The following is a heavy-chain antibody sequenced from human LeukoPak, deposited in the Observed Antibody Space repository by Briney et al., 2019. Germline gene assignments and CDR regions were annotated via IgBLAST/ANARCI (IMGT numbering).Heavy chain of an antibody. D-gene: IGHD3-22*01. CDR1: GFTFSSYW. Sequence: PGGSLRLSCAASGFTFSSYWMSWVRQAPGKGLEWVAVIWYDGSNKYYADSVKGRFTISRDNSKNTLYLQMNSLRAEDTAVYSCARGRNYYDSSGFDYWGQGTLVTVSS. V-gene: IGHV3-33*08. J-gene: IGHJ4*02. CDR2: IWYDGSNK. CDR3: ARGRNYYDSSGFDY.